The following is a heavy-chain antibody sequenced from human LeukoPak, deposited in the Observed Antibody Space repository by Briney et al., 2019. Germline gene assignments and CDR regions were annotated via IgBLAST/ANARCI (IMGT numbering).Heavy chain of an antibody. CDR2: ISTGSSYI. Sequence: GGSLRLSCAASGFTFSSYDMNWVRQAPGKGLEWVSSISTGSSYIYYADSVKGRFTISRDNAKNSLYLQMNSLRAEDTAVYYCARESSSSPLGDYWGQGTLVTVSS. J-gene: IGHJ4*02. V-gene: IGHV3-21*01. CDR3: ARESSSSPLGDY. CDR1: GFTFSSYD. D-gene: IGHD6-6*01.